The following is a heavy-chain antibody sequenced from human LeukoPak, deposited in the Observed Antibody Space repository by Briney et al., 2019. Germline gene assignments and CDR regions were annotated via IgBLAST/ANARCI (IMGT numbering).Heavy chain of an antibody. CDR1: GGSFSGYY. CDR2: INHSGST. V-gene: IGHV4-34*01. D-gene: IGHD5-18*01. Sequence: ETLSLTCAVYGGSFSGYYWSWIRQPPGNGLEWIGEINHSGSTNYNPSLKSRVTISVDTSKNQFSLKLSSVTAADTAVYYCARGRVTGYSYGYHYYYYMDVWGKGTTVTVSS. CDR3: ARGRVTGYSYGYHYYYYMDV. J-gene: IGHJ6*03.